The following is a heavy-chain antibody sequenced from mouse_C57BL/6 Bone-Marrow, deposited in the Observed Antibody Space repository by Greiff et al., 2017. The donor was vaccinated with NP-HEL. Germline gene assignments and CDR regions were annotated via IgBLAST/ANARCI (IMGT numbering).Heavy chain of an antibody. Sequence: QVQLQQPGAELVKPGASVKLSCKASGYTFTSYWMQWVKQRPGQGLEWIGEIDPSDSYTNYNQNFKGKATLTVDTSSSTAYMQLSSLTSEDSAVYYCAREKIYYGYEGFDYWGQGTTLTVSS. CDR1: GYTFTSYW. J-gene: IGHJ2*01. CDR2: IDPSDSYT. D-gene: IGHD2-2*01. CDR3: AREKIYYGYEGFDY. V-gene: IGHV1-50*01.